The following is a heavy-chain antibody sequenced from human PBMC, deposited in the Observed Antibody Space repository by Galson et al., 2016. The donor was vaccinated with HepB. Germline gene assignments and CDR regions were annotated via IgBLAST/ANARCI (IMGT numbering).Heavy chain of an antibody. V-gene: IGHV3-48*04. D-gene: IGHD7-27*01. J-gene: IGHJ4*02. CDR2: ISSGAI. Sequence: SLRLSCAASGFTFSSYSMNWVRQAPGKGLEWVSYISSGAIYYSDSVKGRFTISRDNAKNSLYLQMNSLRAEDTAVYYCARDHLWACDYWGQGTLVTVSS. CDR3: ARDHLWACDY. CDR1: GFTFSSYS.